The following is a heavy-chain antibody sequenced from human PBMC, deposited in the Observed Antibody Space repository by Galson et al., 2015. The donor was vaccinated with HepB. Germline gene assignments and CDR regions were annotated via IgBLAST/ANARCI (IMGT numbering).Heavy chain of an antibody. Sequence: ALVKPTQTLTLTCTFSGFSFTTSGVGVGWTRQPPGKALEWLALIFWDDDTRYRPSLKTRLAITKDTSKSQVILRMTNMDPVDTATYYCVHTWPDYGVHVAADSWGQGVLVTVSS. CDR2: IFWDDDT. D-gene: IGHD4-17*01. J-gene: IGHJ5*01. CDR3: VHTWPDYGVHVAADS. V-gene: IGHV2-5*02. CDR1: GFSFTTSGVG.